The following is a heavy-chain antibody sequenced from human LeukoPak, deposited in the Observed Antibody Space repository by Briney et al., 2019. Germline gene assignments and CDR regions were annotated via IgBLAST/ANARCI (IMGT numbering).Heavy chain of an antibody. CDR3: ARGPHPRYNWNYGRYFDY. Sequence: QPGRSLRLSCAASGFTFSSYGMHWIRQAPGKGLEWVAVIWYDGSNKYYADSVKGRFTISRDNSKNTLYLQMNSLRAEDTAVYYCARGPHPRYNWNYGRYFDYWGQGTLVTVSS. CDR2: IWYDGSNK. CDR1: GFTFSSYG. V-gene: IGHV3-33*01. D-gene: IGHD1-7*01. J-gene: IGHJ4*02.